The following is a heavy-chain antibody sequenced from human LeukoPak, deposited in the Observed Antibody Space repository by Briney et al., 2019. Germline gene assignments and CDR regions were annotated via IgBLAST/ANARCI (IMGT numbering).Heavy chain of an antibody. V-gene: IGHV4-38-2*02. CDR2: IYYRGTT. Sequence: SETLSLTCAVSGYSISSGYYWGWVRQPPGKGLEWIARIYYRGTTYYKASLKSRLTVSRDTSKNEFSLKVRSVTVADTAVYYCAREDEYDAWNEESSRDYWGQGILVTVSS. J-gene: IGHJ4*02. D-gene: IGHD3-3*01. CDR1: GYSISSGYY. CDR3: AREDEYDAWNEESSRDY.